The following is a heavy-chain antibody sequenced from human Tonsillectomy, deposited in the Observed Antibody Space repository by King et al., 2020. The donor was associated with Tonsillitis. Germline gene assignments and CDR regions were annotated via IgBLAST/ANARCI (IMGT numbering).Heavy chain of an antibody. CDR1: GFTFSSYG. Sequence: VQLVESGGGVVQPGGSLRLSCSASGFTFSSYGMHWVRQAPGKGLEWVAFIRYDGSNIYYADSVKGRFTISRDNSKNTLYLQMNSLRAEDTAVYYCAKEGGAEDYVFDYWGQGTLVTVSS. CDR2: IRYDGSNI. J-gene: IGHJ4*02. CDR3: AKEGGAEDYVFDY. D-gene: IGHD4-17*01. V-gene: IGHV3-30*02.